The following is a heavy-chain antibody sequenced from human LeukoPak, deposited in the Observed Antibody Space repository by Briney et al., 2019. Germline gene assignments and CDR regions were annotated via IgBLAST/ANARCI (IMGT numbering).Heavy chain of an antibody. CDR2: IIPIFGTA. Sequence: GASVKVSCKASGGTFSSYAISWVRQAPGQGLEWMGGIIPIFGTANYAQKFQGRVTITADESTSTAYMELSSLRSEDTAVYYCARGAVAGTLHFDLRGRGTLVTVSS. V-gene: IGHV1-69*13. J-gene: IGHJ2*01. D-gene: IGHD6-19*01. CDR3: ARGAVAGTLHFDL. CDR1: GGTFSSYA.